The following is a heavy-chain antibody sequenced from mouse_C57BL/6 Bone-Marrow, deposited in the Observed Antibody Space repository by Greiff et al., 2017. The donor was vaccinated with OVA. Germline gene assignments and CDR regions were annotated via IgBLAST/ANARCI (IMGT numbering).Heavy chain of an antibody. J-gene: IGHJ4*01. CDR3: AAIYHYGSSFYYYAMDY. Sequence: QVQLQQSGAELARPGASVKLSCKASGYTFTSYGISWVKQRTGQGLEWIGEIYPRSGNTYYNEKFKGKATLTADKSSSTAYMELRSLTSEDSAVYFCAAIYHYGSSFYYYAMDYWGQGTSVTVSS. D-gene: IGHD1-1*01. CDR2: IYPRSGNT. V-gene: IGHV1-81*01. CDR1: GYTFTSYG.